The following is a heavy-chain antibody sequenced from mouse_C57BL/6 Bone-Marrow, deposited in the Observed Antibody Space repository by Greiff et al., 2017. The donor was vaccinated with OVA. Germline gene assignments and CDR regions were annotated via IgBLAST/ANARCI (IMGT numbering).Heavy chain of an antibody. Sequence: QVQLKESGPGILQPSQTLSLTCSFSGFSLSTSNMGIGWIRPPSGKGLEWLAHTWWNDDKYYNPSLKRRPTISKDTSNNHVFLKITSVDTADTATYYCAQMGGVYWYFDVWGTGTTVTVSS. CDR1: GFSLSTSNMG. J-gene: IGHJ1*03. V-gene: IGHV8-5*01. CDR2: TWWNDDK. CDR3: AQMGGVYWYFDV.